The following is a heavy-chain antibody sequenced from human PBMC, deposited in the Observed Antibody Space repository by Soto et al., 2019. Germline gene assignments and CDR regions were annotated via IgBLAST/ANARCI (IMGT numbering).Heavy chain of an antibody. CDR1: GFTFSNAW. J-gene: IGHJ4*02. CDR3: TTGDDYIWGSDRRNEHFDY. CDR2: IKSKTDGGTT. D-gene: IGHD3-16*01. Sequence: GSLRLSCAASGFTFSNAWMSWVRQAPGKGLEWVGRIKSKTDGGTTDYAAPVKGRFTISRDDSKNTLYLQMNSLKTEDTAVYYCTTGDDYIWGSDRRNEHFDYWGQGTLVTVSS. V-gene: IGHV3-15*01.